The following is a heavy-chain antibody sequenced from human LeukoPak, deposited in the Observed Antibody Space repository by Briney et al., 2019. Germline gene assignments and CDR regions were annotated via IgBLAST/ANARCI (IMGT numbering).Heavy chain of an antibody. CDR2: INHSGST. J-gene: IGHJ4*02. D-gene: IGHD3-10*01. V-gene: IGHV4-34*01. Sequence: SETLSLTCAVYGGSFSGYYWSWIRQPPGKGLEWIGEINHSGSTNYNPSLKSRVTISVDTSKNQFSLKLSSVTAADTAVYYCASNSFDSYGSGSYSVDYWGQGTLVTVSS. CDR1: GGSFSGYY. CDR3: ASNSFDSYGSGSYSVDY.